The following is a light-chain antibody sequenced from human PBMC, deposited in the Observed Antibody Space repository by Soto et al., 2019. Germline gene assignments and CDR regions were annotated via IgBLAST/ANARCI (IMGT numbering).Light chain of an antibody. Sequence: EVAMTQSPATLSVSPGERAILSCRTSQGVSSNLAWYQQKPGLPPRLLIYGASTRATGIPARFSGSGSGTEFTRTISSLQPEDFAVYYCHQYDNRPPFTFGPGTKVDIK. CDR2: GAS. CDR1: QGVSSN. V-gene: IGKV3-15*01. CDR3: HQYDNRPPFT. J-gene: IGKJ3*01.